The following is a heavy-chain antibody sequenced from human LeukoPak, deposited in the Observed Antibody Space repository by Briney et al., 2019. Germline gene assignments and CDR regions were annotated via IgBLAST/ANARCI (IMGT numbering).Heavy chain of an antibody. V-gene: IGHV4-34*01. D-gene: IGHD4-11*01. CDR2: INHSGST. J-gene: IGHJ4*02. CDR3: ARLRLQLIDY. CDR1: GGSFSGYY. Sequence: PSETLSLACAVYGGSFSGYYWSWIRQPPGKGLEWIGEINHSGSTNYNPSLKSRVTISVDTSKNQFSLKLSSVTAADTAVYYCARLRLQLIDYWGQGTLVTVSS.